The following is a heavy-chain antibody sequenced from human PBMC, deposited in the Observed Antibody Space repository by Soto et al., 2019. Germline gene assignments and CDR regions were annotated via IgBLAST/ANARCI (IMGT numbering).Heavy chain of an antibody. J-gene: IGHJ4*02. CDR1: GXTFSNYG. Sequence: GSLRLSCAASGXTFSNYGMHWVRQAPGKGLEWVAIIWYDGSNKYYADSVKGRFTISRDNSKNTVYLKMNSLRAEDTAMYYCAAGEPLNYRGQGTLVTVSS. V-gene: IGHV3-33*01. D-gene: IGHD3-10*01. CDR3: AAGEPLNY. CDR2: IWYDGSNK.